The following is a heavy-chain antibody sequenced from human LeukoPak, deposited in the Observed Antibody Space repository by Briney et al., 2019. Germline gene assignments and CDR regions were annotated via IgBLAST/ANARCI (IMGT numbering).Heavy chain of an antibody. CDR1: GFMFNNYW. J-gene: IGHJ4*02. D-gene: IGHD3-10*01. CDR2: ISQDGSDK. Sequence: GGSLRLSCVVSGFMFNNYWMSWVRQAPGKGLDGVATISQDGSDKYFLDSVRGRFAISRDNAENSLYLQMNSLRAEDTAVYYCARDKGFGGSSFDYWGQGTLVTVSS. CDR3: ARDKGFGGSSFDY. V-gene: IGHV3-7*01.